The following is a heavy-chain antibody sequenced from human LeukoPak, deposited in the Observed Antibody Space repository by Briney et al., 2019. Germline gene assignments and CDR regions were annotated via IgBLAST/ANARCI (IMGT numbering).Heavy chain of an antibody. CDR1: GFTFSSYS. D-gene: IGHD2-2*01. Sequence: GGSLRLSCAASGFTFSSYSMNWVRQAPGKGREWVSYISSSSSTIYYADSVKGRFTISRDNAKNSLYLQMNSLRAEDTAVYYCARDSTPVDYWGQGTLVTVSS. J-gene: IGHJ4*02. V-gene: IGHV3-48*01. CDR2: ISSSSSTI. CDR3: ARDSTPVDY.